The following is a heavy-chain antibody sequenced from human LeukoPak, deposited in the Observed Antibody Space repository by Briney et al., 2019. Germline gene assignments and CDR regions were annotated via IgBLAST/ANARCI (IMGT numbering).Heavy chain of an antibody. Sequence: GGSLRLSCAASGFTFSSYAMSWVRQAPGKGLEGVSAISGSGGSTYYADSVKGRFTISRDNSKNTLYLQMNSLRAEDTAVYYCAKEMYYDSSGNDAFDIWGQGTMVTVSS. D-gene: IGHD3-22*01. CDR3: AKEMYYDSSGNDAFDI. CDR1: GFTFSSYA. J-gene: IGHJ3*02. CDR2: ISGSGGST. V-gene: IGHV3-23*01.